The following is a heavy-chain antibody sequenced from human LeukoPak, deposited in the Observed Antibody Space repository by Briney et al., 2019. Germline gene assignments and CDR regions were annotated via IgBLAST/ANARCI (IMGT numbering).Heavy chain of an antibody. V-gene: IGHV3-9*01. J-gene: IGHJ4*02. CDR1: GFTFDDYA. CDR2: VSWNSVYI. CDR3: ARGAYYYED. D-gene: IGHD3-22*01. Sequence: PGGSLRLSCAASGFTFDDYAMHWVRQVPGKGLEWVSGVSWNSVYIGYADSVKGRFIISRDNAKNSLYLQMNSLRAEDTAVYYCARGAYYYEDWGQGTLVTVSS.